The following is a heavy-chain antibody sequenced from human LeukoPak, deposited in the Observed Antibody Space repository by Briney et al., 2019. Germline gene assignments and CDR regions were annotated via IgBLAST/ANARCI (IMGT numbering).Heavy chain of an antibody. V-gene: IGHV3-23*01. D-gene: IGHD7-27*01. CDR1: GFTFSTDH. CDR2: ITGGGDNT. J-gene: IGHJ4*02. CDR3: AQGSWGDD. Sequence: GGSLRLSCAASGFTFSTDHMTWVRQAPGKGLEWVSTITGGGDNTYYADSVKGRFTISRDNSKNTVYLQMNSLRAEDTAVYYCAQGSWGDDWGQGTLVTVSS.